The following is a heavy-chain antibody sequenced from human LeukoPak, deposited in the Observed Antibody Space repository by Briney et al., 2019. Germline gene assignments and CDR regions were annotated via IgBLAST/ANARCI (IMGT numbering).Heavy chain of an antibody. D-gene: IGHD2-15*01. V-gene: IGHV3-30-3*01. J-gene: IGHJ4*02. CDR1: GFTFSSFA. Sequence: GGSLRLSCAASGFTFSSFAIHWVRQAPGKGLEWVALISFDGNNKYYADSVKGRFTISRDNSKNNVYLQMNSLRAEDTAVYYCAKDLWYCSGGSCYYFDYWGQGTLVTVSS. CDR3: AKDLWYCSGGSCYYFDY. CDR2: ISFDGNNK.